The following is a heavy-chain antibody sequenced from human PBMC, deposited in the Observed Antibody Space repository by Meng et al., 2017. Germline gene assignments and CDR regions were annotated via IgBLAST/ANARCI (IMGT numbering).Heavy chain of an antibody. D-gene: IGHD6-6*01. CDR3: ARRGIAARPFYY. V-gene: IGHV4-34*01. CDR2: INHSGST. CDR1: GGSFSGYY. Sequence: VHLQQWGAGLLKPSETLSLTCAVYGGSFSGYYWSWIRQPPGKGLEWIGEINHSGSTNYNPSLKSRVTISVDTSKNQFSLKLSSVTAADTAVYYCARRGIAARPFYYWGQGTLVTVSS. J-gene: IGHJ4*02.